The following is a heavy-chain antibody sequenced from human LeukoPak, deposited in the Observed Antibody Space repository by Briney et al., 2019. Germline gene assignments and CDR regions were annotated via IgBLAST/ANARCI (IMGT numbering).Heavy chain of an antibody. V-gene: IGHV3-7*01. CDR3: ATHCSSVSCSLATFDI. D-gene: IGHD2-2*01. J-gene: IGHJ3*02. Sequence: GGALRLSCAASGFTFSRYWMSWVRQAPGKGPEWVANIKQDGSEKYYVDSVRGRFTISRDNARTSLYLQMNSLRAEDTAVYYCATHCSSVSCSLATFDIWGQGTMVTVSS. CDR2: IKQDGSEK. CDR1: GFTFSRYW.